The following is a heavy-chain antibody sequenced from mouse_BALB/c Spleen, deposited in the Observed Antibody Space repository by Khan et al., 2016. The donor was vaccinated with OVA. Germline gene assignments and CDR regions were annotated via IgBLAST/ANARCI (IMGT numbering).Heavy chain of an antibody. Sequence: EVQLLESGPGLVKPSQSLSLTCTVTGYSITSGYGWNWIRQFPGNKLEWMGYISYSGSTNYNPSLKSRISITRDTSKNQFFLPLNSVTTEDTATYYSARTARIKYWGKGTTLTVSS. CDR3: ARTARIKY. CDR1: GYSITSGYG. D-gene: IGHD1-2*01. V-gene: IGHV3-2*02. CDR2: ISYSGST. J-gene: IGHJ2*01.